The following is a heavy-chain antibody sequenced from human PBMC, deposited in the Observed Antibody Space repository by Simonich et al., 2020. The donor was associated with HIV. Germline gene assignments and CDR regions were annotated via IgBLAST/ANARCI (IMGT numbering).Heavy chain of an antibody. CDR3: ARGGGNPNY. CDR2: INHKGKT. Sequence: QVQLQQWGAGLLKPSETLSLTCTVYGGSFRDYYWSWIRQPPGKGLEWIGEINHKGKTKYNPSLKSRVSISIDTAKNQFSLKLGSVTATDTGVYYCARGGGNPNYWGQGTLVTVSS. D-gene: IGHD1-1*01. CDR1: GGSFRDYY. J-gene: IGHJ4*02. V-gene: IGHV4-34*01.